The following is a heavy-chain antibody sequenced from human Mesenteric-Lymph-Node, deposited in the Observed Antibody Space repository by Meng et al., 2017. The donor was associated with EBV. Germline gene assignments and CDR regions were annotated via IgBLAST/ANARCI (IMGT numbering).Heavy chain of an antibody. Sequence: QVQLQQSGPGLVKLSGTPSLTCGVYGGSISNDHWWSWVRPPPGKGLEWIGEMYNSGSNNYNPSIKSRVTISVDKYKNQFFLNLNSVTAADTAVYYCARGREYSWGYWGQGTLVTVSS. CDR3: ARGREYSWGY. D-gene: IGHD4-11*01. CDR2: MYNSGSN. CDR1: GGSISNDHW. J-gene: IGHJ4*02. V-gene: IGHV4-4*02.